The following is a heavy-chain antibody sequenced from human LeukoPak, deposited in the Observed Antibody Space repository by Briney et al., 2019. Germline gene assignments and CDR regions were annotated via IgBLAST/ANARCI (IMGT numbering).Heavy chain of an antibody. V-gene: IGHV4-59*01. CDR3: ARGRTFDN. Sequence: SETLSLTCTVSGGSISSYYWSWIRQPPGKGLEWIDYICYSGSTNDNPSVKSRVTISVDTSKNQFSLKLSSVTAADTAVYYCARGRTFDNWGQGTLVTVSS. CDR2: ICYSGST. J-gene: IGHJ4*02. CDR1: GGSISSYY.